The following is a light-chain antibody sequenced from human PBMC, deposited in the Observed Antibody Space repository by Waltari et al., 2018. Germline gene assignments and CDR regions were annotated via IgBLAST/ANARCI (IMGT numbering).Light chain of an antibody. CDR3: QQYYTVPVS. CDR1: QTVLDPSNNKHY. J-gene: IGKJ3*01. Sequence: DIVMTQSPDSLAVSLGERATINCKSSQTVLDPSNNKHYLAWYQQKSGPTPKVLVYWASTRESGVPDRFSGSGSGTDFTLTIDNLQADDVAIYYCQQYYTVPVSFGPGTTVDLK. V-gene: IGKV4-1*01. CDR2: WAS.